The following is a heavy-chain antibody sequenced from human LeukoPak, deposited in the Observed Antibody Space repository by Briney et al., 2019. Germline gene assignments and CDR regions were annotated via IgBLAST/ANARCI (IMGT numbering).Heavy chain of an antibody. CDR3: AKWGPYCNSNYCPALDY. CDR1: GFTFSSYA. V-gene: IGHV3-7*01. J-gene: IGHJ4*02. D-gene: IGHD4-4*01. Sequence: GGSLRLSCAASGFTFSSYAMSWVRQAPGKGLEWVANIKQDGSEKKYVDSVKGRFTISRDNAENSLDLQMNSLRADDTAVYYCAKWGPYCNSNYCPALDYWGQGALVTVSS. CDR2: IKQDGSEK.